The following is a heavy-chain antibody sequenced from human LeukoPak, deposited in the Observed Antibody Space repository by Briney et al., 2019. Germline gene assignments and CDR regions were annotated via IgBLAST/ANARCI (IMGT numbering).Heavy chain of an antibody. CDR2: ISVGGSDE. CDR3: ARDVGFNNGWPA. D-gene: IGHD6-19*01. CDR1: GFSFKTYE. Sequence: GGSLRLPCVASGFSFKTYEMNWVRQAPGKGLEWISYISVGGSDEDYADSVKGRFSIFRDNAKNSLFLQMNSLRVEDTAVYYCARDVGFNNGWPAWGQGTLVTVSS. J-gene: IGHJ5*02. V-gene: IGHV3-48*03.